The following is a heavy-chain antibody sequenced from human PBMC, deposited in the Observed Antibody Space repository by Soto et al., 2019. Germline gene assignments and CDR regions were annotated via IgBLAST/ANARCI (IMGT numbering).Heavy chain of an antibody. CDR3: ARSLASYYDFWSGYYPYGMDV. CDR1: GFSLSTSGMC. J-gene: IGHJ6*02. CDR2: IDWDDDK. D-gene: IGHD3-3*01. V-gene: IGHV2-70*11. Sequence: SGPTLVNPTQTLTLTCTFSGFSLSTSGMCVSWIRQPPGKALEWFARIDWDDDKYYSTSLKTRLTISKDTSKNQVVLTMTNMDPVDTATYYCARSLASYYDFWSGYYPYGMDVWGQGTTVTVSS.